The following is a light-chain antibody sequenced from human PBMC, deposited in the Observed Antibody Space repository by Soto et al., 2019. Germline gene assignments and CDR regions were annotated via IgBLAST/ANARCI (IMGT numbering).Light chain of an antibody. V-gene: IGKV1-39*01. CDR3: QQSYSTTWT. CDR1: QSISSY. CDR2: AAS. Sequence: TQVTQSPYSLSASVGYRVTITCRASQSISSYLNWYQQKPGKAPKLLIYAASSLQSGVPSRFSGSGSGTDFTLTIIRLQPEDFATYYCQQSYSTTWTFCQGTKV. J-gene: IGKJ1*01.